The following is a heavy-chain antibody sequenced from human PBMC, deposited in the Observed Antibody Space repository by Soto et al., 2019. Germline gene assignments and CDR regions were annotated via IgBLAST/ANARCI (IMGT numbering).Heavy chain of an antibody. CDR1: GGTFGSYA. CDR3: ARSQGSSTSLEIYYYYYYGMDV. D-gene: IGHD2-2*01. J-gene: IGHJ6*01. V-gene: IGHV1-69*01. CDR2: IIPIPGTA. Sequence: QVQLVQSGAEVKKPGSSVKVSCKASGGTFGSYAISWVRQDPGQGLEWMGGIIPIPGTANYAQKFQGRVKIAADESTSTAYMEVRSLRSEDTAVYYCARSQGSSTSLEIYYYYYYGMDVWGQGTTVTVYS.